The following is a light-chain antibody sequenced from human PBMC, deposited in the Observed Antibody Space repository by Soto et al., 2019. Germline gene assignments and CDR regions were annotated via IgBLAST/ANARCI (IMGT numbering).Light chain of an antibody. CDR1: QGISSW. V-gene: IGKV1-12*01. Sequence: DIPMTQSPSSVSSSVGDRVTITCRASQGISSWLAWYQQKPGKAPKLLIYAASSLQSVVPSRLSGSASGTDFTPTSSSLQPEGFVNYYCLPANSFALRVGGGTKVEIK. J-gene: IGKJ4*01. CDR2: AAS. CDR3: LPANSFALR.